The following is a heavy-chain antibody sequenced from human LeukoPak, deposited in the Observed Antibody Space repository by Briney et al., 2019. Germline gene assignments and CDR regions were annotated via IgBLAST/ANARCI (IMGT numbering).Heavy chain of an antibody. J-gene: IGHJ4*02. CDR1: GGSINDYY. CDR2: INHSGST. CDR3: ARGMMPYYYDSSGYYLDY. D-gene: IGHD3-22*01. V-gene: IGHV4-34*01. Sequence: PSETLSLTCTVSGGSINDYYWSWIRQPPGKGLEWIGEINHSGSTNYNPSLKSRVTISVDTSKNQFSLKLSSVTAADTAVYYCARGMMPYYYDSSGYYLDYWGQGTLVTVSS.